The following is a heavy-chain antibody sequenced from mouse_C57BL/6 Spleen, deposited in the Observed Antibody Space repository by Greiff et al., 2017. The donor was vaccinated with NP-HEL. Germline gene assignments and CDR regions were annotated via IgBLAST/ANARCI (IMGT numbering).Heavy chain of an antibody. J-gene: IGHJ2*01. CDR1: GYTFTSYW. CDR3: ARAYGSSYEYYFDY. V-gene: IGHV1-59*01. D-gene: IGHD1-1*01. Sequence: VQLQQPGAELVRPGTSVKLSCKASGYTFTSYWMHWVKQRPGQGLEWIGVIDPSDSYTNYNQKFKGKATLTVDTSSSTAYMQLSSLTSEDSAVYYCARAYGSSYEYYFDYWGQGTTLTVSS. CDR2: IDPSDSYT.